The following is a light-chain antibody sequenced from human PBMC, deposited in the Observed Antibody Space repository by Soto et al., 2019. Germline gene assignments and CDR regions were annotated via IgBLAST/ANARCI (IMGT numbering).Light chain of an antibody. J-gene: IGKJ1*01. CDR2: GAS. V-gene: IGKV3-15*01. CDR1: QSVSTD. Sequence: EVLVTQSPATLSVSPGDRATLSCRTSQSVSTDLAWYRQRPGQAPRLLIYGASTRATGVPDRFSGSGSGTDFSLTISSLQSEDSAVYFCQQYFRWPPWTFGQGTKVEIK. CDR3: QQYFRWPPWT.